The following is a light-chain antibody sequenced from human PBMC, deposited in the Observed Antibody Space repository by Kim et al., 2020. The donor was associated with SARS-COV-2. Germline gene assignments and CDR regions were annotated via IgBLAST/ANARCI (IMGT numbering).Light chain of an antibody. CDR2: DVS. CDR1: TSDVGGYNY. V-gene: IGLV2-14*01. CDR3: CAYTSYTTYV. Sequence: QSALTQPASVSGSPGQSITISCTGTTSDVGGYNYVSWYQQNPGKAPKLMIYDVSKRPSGVSNRFSGSKSGNTASLTISGLQAEDEADYYCCAYTSYTTYVFGTGTKVTVL. J-gene: IGLJ1*01.